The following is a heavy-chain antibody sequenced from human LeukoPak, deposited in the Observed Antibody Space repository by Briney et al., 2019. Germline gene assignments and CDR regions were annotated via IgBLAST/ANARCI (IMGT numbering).Heavy chain of an antibody. CDR1: GGSVSSTTYY. J-gene: IGHJ4*02. V-gene: IGHV4-39*01. CDR2: INYSGST. D-gene: IGHD3-10*01. Sequence: SETLSLTCTVSGGSVSSTTYYWSWIRPPQGKGLEWIASINYSGSTYYNPSLKSRVTISVDTSENQFSLKLSSVTAADTAVYYCARYVVYGSGKYYFDYWGQGTLVTVSS. CDR3: ARYVVYGSGKYYFDY.